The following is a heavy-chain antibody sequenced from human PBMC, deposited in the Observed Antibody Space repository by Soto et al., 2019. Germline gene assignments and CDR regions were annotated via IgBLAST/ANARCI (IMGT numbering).Heavy chain of an antibody. CDR3: AKDQITMVRGVIIYWFDP. Sequence: PGGSLRLSCAASGFTFSSYAMSWVRQAPGKGLEWVSAISGSGGSTYYADSVKGRFTISRDNSKNTLYLQMNSLRAEDTAVYYCAKDQITMVRGVIIYWFDPWGQGTLVTVSS. D-gene: IGHD3-10*01. J-gene: IGHJ5*02. CDR1: GFTFSSYA. V-gene: IGHV3-23*01. CDR2: ISGSGGST.